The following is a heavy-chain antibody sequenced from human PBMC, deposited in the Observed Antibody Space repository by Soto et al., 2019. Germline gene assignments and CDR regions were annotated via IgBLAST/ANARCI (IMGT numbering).Heavy chain of an antibody. CDR3: AHSADYYDSSGYHPHY. D-gene: IGHD3-22*01. CDR2: IYWNDDK. J-gene: IGHJ4*02. Sequence: SGPTLVNPTQTLTLTCTFSGFSLSTSGVGVGWIRQPPGKALEWLAPIYWNDDKRYSPSLKSRLTITKDTSKNQVVLTMTNMDPVDTATYYCAHSADYYDSSGYHPHYWGQGTLVTVSS. V-gene: IGHV2-5*01. CDR1: GFSLSTSGVG.